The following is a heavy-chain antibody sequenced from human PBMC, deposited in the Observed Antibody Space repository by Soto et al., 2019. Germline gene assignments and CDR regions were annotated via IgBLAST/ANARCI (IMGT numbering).Heavy chain of an antibody. Sequence: WGSLLLSCATSVFTFSIYAMSWVRQAPGKGLEWVSTIGGSGGDTTYADFVRGRFTVSRDNSRNTLYLQMNSLRAEDTAIYYCAKDAPGSGWLSDYWGRGTMVTVSS. CDR1: VFTFSIYA. CDR3: AKDAPGSGWLSDY. J-gene: IGHJ4*02. V-gene: IGHV3-23*01. D-gene: IGHD3-22*01. CDR2: IGGSGGDT.